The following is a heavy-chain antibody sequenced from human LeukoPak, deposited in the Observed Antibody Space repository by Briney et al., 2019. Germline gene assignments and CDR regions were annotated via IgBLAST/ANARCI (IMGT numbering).Heavy chain of an antibody. CDR1: GFTFSSYG. CDR2: ISYDGSNK. V-gene: IGHV3-30*18. J-gene: IGHJ4*02. D-gene: IGHD3-22*01. CDR3: AKEGENTYYYGTSGYFPPDY. Sequence: GGSLRLSCAASGFTFSSYGMHWVRQAPGKGLEWVGVISYDGSNKYYADSVKGRFSISRDNSKNTLYLQMNSLRAEDTAVYYCAKEGENTYYYGTSGYFPPDYWGQGTLVTVSS.